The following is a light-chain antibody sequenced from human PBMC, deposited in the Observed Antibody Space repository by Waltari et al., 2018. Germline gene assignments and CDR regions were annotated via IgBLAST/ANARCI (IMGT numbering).Light chain of an antibody. V-gene: IGLV3-25*03. CDR1: VLREKY. Sequence: SYELTQPPSLSIYLGQTARITCSGDVLREKYTHWYQQKPGQAPMLIIYKDSERPSGIPERFSGSTSGTKVTLTISGAQAEDEAEYHCQSTDRSGSWVFGGGTKLTVL. CDR2: KDS. CDR3: QSTDRSGSWV. J-gene: IGLJ3*02.